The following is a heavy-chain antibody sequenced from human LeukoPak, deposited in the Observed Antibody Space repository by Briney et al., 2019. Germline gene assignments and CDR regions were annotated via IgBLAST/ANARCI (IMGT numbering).Heavy chain of an antibody. J-gene: IGHJ4*02. Sequence: GGSLRLSCAASRFTFSYYWMNWVRQTPGKGLEWVSSISSSSGYINYADSVKGRFTVSRDDAKNSLYLQMNSLRAEDTAVYYCARDSGYCSSTGCYVHYFDYWGQGTLVTVSS. CDR1: RFTFSYYW. D-gene: IGHD2-2*01. V-gene: IGHV3-21*01. CDR2: ISSSSGYI. CDR3: ARDSGYCSSTGCYVHYFDY.